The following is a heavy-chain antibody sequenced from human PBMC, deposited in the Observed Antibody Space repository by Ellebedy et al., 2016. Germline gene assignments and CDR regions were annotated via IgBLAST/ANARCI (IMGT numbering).Heavy chain of an antibody. CDR2: ISSSSSTI. CDR1: GFTFSSYS. J-gene: IGHJ2*01. CDR3: ARDIRSGWYRDWYFDL. V-gene: IGHV3-48*02. D-gene: IGHD6-19*01. Sequence: GGSLRLSCAASGFTFSSYSMNRVSQAPGKGLEWVSYISSSSSTIYDADSVKGRFTISRDNAKNSLYLQMNSLRDEDTAVYYCARDIRSGWYRDWYFDLWGRGTLVTVSS.